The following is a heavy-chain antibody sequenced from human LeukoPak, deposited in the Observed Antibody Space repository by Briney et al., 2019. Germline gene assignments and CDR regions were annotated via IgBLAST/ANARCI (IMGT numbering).Heavy chain of an antibody. CDR3: VREAGYCASVCLKSNWFDP. Sequence: GGSLRLSCAASGFPFSYHAMSWVRQPPGKGLEWVAAISNGNTYYADSVRGRFAISRDDSKNMVYLQMNSLRDEDTALYYCVREAGYCASVCLKSNWFDPWGQGTQVTVSS. J-gene: IGHJ5*02. D-gene: IGHD2-15*01. V-gene: IGHV3-23*01. CDR1: GFPFSYHA. CDR2: ISNGNT.